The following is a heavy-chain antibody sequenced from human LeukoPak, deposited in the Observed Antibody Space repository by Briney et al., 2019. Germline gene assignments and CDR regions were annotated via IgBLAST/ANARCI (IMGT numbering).Heavy chain of an antibody. CDR2: INHSGST. Sequence: PSETLSLTCAVYGGSFSGYCWSWIRQPPGKGLEWIGEINHSGSTNYNPSLKSRVTISVDTSKNQFSLKLSSVTAADTAVYYCARGRKVRGVITLDYWGQGTLVTVSS. CDR1: GGSFSGYC. J-gene: IGHJ4*02. D-gene: IGHD3-10*01. V-gene: IGHV4-34*01. CDR3: ARGRKVRGVITLDY.